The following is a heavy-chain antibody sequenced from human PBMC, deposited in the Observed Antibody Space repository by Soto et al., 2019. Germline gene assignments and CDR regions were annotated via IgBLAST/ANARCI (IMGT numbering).Heavy chain of an antibody. D-gene: IGHD3-10*01. CDR2: IYNDGTYS. CDR1: GFIFKMYW. V-gene: IGHV3-74*01. Sequence: GGSLRLSCAASGFIFKMYWMHWVRQSPGKGLVWISRIYNDGTYSDYADSVRGRFIISRDNVNDTLYLQMNNLRAEDSGLYYCTRGPRPISTGTGAYWGQGTQVTVSS. J-gene: IGHJ4*02. CDR3: TRGPRPISTGTGAY.